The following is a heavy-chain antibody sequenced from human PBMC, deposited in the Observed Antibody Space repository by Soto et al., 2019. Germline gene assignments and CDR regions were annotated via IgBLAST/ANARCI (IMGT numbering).Heavy chain of an antibody. V-gene: IGHV4-31*03. CDR2: IYCSGST. J-gene: IGHJ5*02. CDR1: GGSISSGGYY. CDR3: ARDRCTNGVCYTGNWFDP. D-gene: IGHD2-8*01. Sequence: SETLSLTCTVSGGSISSGGYYWSWIRQHPGKGLEWIRYIYCSGSTYYNPSLKSRVTISVDTSKNQFSLKLSSVTAADTAVYYCARDRCTNGVCYTGNWFDPWGQGTLVTVSS.